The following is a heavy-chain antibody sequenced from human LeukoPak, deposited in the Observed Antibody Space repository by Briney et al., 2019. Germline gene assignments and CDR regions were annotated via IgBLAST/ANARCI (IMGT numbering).Heavy chain of an antibody. V-gene: IGHV3-30*03. D-gene: IGHD2/OR15-2a*01. CDR3: AREVVIGYYYGMDV. J-gene: IGHJ6*02. CDR1: GFTFGSYG. Sequence: GGSLRLSCAASGFTFGSYGMHWVRQAPGKGLEWVAVISYDGSNKYYADSVKGRFTISRDNAKNSLYLQMNSLRAEDTAVYYCAREVVIGYYYGMDVWGQGTTVTVSS. CDR2: ISYDGSNK.